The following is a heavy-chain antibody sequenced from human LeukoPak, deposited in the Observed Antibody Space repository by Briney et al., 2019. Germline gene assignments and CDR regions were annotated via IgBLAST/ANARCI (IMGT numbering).Heavy chain of an antibody. J-gene: IGHJ5*02. CDR2: IWPGDSDT. CDR1: GYDFTTYW. Sequence: GESLKISCKISGYDFTTYWIGWVRQMPGKGLECMGIIWPGDSDTRYSPSFQGQVTISADKSISTAYLQWSSLKASDTAMYYCARHVRYQGDCFDPWGQGTLVTVSS. V-gene: IGHV5-51*01. CDR3: ARHVRYQGDCFDP. D-gene: IGHD2-15*01.